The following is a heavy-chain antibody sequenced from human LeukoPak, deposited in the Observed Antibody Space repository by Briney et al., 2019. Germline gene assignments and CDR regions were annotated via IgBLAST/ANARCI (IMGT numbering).Heavy chain of an antibody. V-gene: IGHV3-23*01. Sequence: GGSLRLSCAASGFTFGSYAMYWVRQAPGEGLEWVSGIFGSGGSAHYADSVKGRFTISRDNSKNTVYLQMDSLRVEDTAIYYCAKTTTGYSSGRYPAWPIDYWGQGTLVTVSS. D-gene: IGHD2-15*01. J-gene: IGHJ4*02. CDR3: AKTTTGYSSGRYPAWPIDY. CDR1: GFTFGSYA. CDR2: IFGSGGSA.